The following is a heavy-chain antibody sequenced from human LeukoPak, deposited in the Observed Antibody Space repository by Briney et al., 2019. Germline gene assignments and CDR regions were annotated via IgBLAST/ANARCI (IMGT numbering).Heavy chain of an antibody. CDR2: ISGSGGST. CDR1: GFTFGSYD. V-gene: IGHV3-23*01. Sequence: PGGSLRLSCAASGFTFGSYDMSWVRQAPGKGLEWVSSISGSGGSTYYADSVKGRFTISRDNSKNTLYLQMNSLRAEDTAVYYCAKDLYCSSTSCYETVYWGQGTLVTVSS. D-gene: IGHD2-2*01. CDR3: AKDLYCSSTSCYETVY. J-gene: IGHJ4*02.